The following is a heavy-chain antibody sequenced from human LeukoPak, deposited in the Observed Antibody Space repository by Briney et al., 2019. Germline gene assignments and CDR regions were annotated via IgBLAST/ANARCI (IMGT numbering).Heavy chain of an antibody. CDR3: ARPYYDSSAPPYDY. CDR2: ISAYNGNT. D-gene: IGHD3-22*01. CDR1: GYTFTSYY. V-gene: IGHV1-18*04. Sequence: ASVKVSCKASGYTFTSYYMHWVRQAPGQGLEWMGWISAYNGNTNYAQKLQGRVTMTTDTSTSTAYMELRSLRSDDTAVYYCARPYYDSSAPPYDYWGQGTLVTVSS. J-gene: IGHJ4*02.